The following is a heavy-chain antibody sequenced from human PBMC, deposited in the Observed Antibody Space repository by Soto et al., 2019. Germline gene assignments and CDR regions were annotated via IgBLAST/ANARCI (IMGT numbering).Heavy chain of an antibody. J-gene: IGHJ3*02. CDR1: GFTFSTYS. CDR3: ARDLGYYDSSGRRSAFDI. V-gene: IGHV3-48*01. Sequence: GGSLRLSCAASGFTFSTYSMNWVRQAPGKGLERVSYISSSSSTIFYTDSVKGRFTVSRDNAKNSLYLQMNSLRAEDTAVYYCARDLGYYDSSGRRSAFDIWGQGTMVTVSS. D-gene: IGHD3-22*01. CDR2: ISSSSSTI.